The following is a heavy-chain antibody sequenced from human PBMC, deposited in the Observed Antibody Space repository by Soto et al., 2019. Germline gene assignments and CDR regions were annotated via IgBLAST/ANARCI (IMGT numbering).Heavy chain of an antibody. CDR2: ISWDGGST. J-gene: IGHJ5*02. CDR3: AKDRTSSYDFWSGYWFDP. CDR1: GFTFDDYT. V-gene: IGHV3-43*01. Sequence: GGSLRLSCAASGFTFDDYTMHWVRQAPGKGLEWVSLISWDGGSTYYADSVKGRFTITRDNSKNSLYLQMNSLRTEDTALYYCAKDRTSSYDFWSGYWFDPWGQGTLVTVSS. D-gene: IGHD3-3*01.